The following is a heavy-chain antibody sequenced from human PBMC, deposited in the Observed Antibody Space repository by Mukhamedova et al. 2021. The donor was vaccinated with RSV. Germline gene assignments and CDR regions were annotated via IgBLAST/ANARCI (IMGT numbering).Heavy chain of an antibody. J-gene: IGHJ4*02. V-gene: IGHV4-34*01. CDR3: ARGRTTSLGYSYGFFDY. D-gene: IGHD5-18*01. CDR2: GST. Sequence: GSTNYNPSLKSRVTISVDTSKNQFSLKLSSVTAADTAVYPCARGRTTSLGYSYGFFDYWGQGTLVTVSS.